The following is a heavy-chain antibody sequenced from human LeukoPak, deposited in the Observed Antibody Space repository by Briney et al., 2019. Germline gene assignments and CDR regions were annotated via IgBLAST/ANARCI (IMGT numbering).Heavy chain of an antibody. D-gene: IGHD2/OR15-2a*01. CDR1: GFTFSSYS. CDR3: EKDGTSYYYIYY. Sequence: GGSLRPSCAASGFTFSSYSMNWVRQAPGKGLEWVSYISSSSSTIYYADSVKGRFTVSRDDSKNTLYLQMNSLRGDDTAVYYCEKDGTSYYYIYYWGQGTLVTVSS. CDR2: ISSSSSTI. V-gene: IGHV3-48*01. J-gene: IGHJ4*02.